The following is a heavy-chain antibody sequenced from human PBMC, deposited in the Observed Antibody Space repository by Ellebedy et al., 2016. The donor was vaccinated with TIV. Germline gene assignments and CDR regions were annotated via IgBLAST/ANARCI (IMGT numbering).Heavy chain of an antibody. V-gene: IGHV4-61*01. CDR3: ARDLRYFTMVREKRNFFHYGMDV. D-gene: IGHD3-10*01. J-gene: IGHJ6*02. Sequence: SETLSLXCTVSGGSASSGNYYWSWIRQPPGKGLEWIGYIYYTERTNYNPSLKSRVTISVDTSKNQFSLKLRSVTAADTAVYYCARDLRYFTMVREKRNFFHYGMDVWGQGTTVTVSS. CDR2: IYYTERT. CDR1: GGSASSGNYY.